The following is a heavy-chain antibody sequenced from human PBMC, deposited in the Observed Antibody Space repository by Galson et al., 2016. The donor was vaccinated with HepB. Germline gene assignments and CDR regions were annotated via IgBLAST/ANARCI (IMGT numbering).Heavy chain of an antibody. J-gene: IGHJ5*02. CDR2: IHSGGSA. CDR3: ARDEDSNYAWFDP. CDR1: GDSMSRDVYY. D-gene: IGHD4-11*01. Sequence: TLSLTCNVFGDSMSRDVYYWSWIRQHPGKGLEWIGYIHSGGSAHYNPSLKSRVIISLDTSKNQFFLKLTSVTAADTAVYYCARDEDSNYAWFDPWGQGTLVTVSS. V-gene: IGHV4-31*03.